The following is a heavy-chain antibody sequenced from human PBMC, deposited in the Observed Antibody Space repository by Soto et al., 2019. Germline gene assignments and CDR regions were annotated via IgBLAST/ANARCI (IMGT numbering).Heavy chain of an antibody. CDR2: INPNSGGT. J-gene: IGHJ3*02. CDR1: GYTFTGYY. V-gene: IGHV1-2*04. CDR3: ARAMSIAVADSAFDI. D-gene: IGHD6-19*01. Sequence: GASVKVSCKASGYTFTGYYIHWVRQAPGQGLEWMGWINPNSGGTNYAQKFQGWVTMTRDTSISTAYMELSRLRSDDTAVYYCARAMSIAVADSAFDIWGQGTMVTVSS.